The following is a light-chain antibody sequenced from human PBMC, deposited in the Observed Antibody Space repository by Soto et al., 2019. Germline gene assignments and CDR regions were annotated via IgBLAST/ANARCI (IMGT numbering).Light chain of an antibody. CDR3: CSFAGNTNSV. V-gene: IGLV2-23*02. CDR2: EVF. CDR1: GSDVGGYSL. J-gene: IGLJ3*02. Sequence: QSALTQPVSVSGSPGQSITISCTGTGSDVGGYSLVSWYQQHPDKAPKLIIYEVFKRPSGVSNRFSGSKSGNTASLTISGLQAEDEADYYCCSFAGNTNSVFGGGTKVTVL.